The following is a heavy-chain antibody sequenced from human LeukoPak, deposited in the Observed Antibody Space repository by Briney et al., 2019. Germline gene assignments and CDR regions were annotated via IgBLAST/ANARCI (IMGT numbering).Heavy chain of an antibody. CDR2: INHSGST. J-gene: IGHJ5*02. Sequence: SETLSLTCAVYGGSFSGYYWSWIRQPPGKGLEWIGEINHSGSTNYNPSLKSRVTISVDTSKNQFSLKLSSVTAADTAVYYCARVYCSSTSCYEDWFDPWGQGTLVTVSS. V-gene: IGHV4-34*01. CDR3: ARVYCSSTSCYEDWFDP. CDR1: GGSFSGYY. D-gene: IGHD2-2*01.